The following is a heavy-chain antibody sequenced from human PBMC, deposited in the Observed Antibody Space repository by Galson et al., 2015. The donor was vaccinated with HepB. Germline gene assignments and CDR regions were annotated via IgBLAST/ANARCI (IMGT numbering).Heavy chain of an antibody. CDR2: ISYDGRHI. V-gene: IGHV3-30*04. J-gene: IGHJ5*02. CDR1: GFSFGSYA. Sequence: SLRLSCAASGFSFGSYAMHWVRQAPGEGLEWLSLISYDGRHIYYADSVRGQFTISRDNSKNMLYLEINSLRPDGTAVYYCARVVVLSGTHLGEENLDAWGQGVLVTASS. D-gene: IGHD3-3*01. CDR3: ARVVVLSGTHLGEENLDA.